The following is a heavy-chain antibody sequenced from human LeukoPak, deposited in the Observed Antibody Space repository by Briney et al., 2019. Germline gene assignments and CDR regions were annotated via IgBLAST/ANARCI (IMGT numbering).Heavy chain of an antibody. CDR1: GYTFTSYA. V-gene: IGHV7-4-1*02. Sequence: ASVKVSCKASGYTFTSYAMNWVRQAPGQALEWMGWINTNTGNPTYAQGFTGRFVFSLDTSVSTAYLQISSLKAEDTAVYYCARDGEAYYDSSGYRYWGQGTLVTVSS. J-gene: IGHJ4*02. D-gene: IGHD3-22*01. CDR3: ARDGEAYYDSSGYRY. CDR2: INTNTGNP.